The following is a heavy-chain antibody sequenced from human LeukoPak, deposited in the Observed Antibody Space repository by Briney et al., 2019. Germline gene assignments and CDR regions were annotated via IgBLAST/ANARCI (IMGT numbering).Heavy chain of an antibody. CDR1: GFSLSTSGMC. CDR3: ARRYSSSSGYDY. Sequence: ESGPTLVNPTQTLTLTCIFSGFSLSTSGMCVSWVRQPPGKALEWLALIDWDDDKYYSTSLKTRLTISKDTSKNQVVLTMTNMDPVDTATYYCARRYSSSSGYDYWGQGTLVTVSS. J-gene: IGHJ4*02. CDR2: IDWDDDK. D-gene: IGHD6-6*01. V-gene: IGHV2-70*20.